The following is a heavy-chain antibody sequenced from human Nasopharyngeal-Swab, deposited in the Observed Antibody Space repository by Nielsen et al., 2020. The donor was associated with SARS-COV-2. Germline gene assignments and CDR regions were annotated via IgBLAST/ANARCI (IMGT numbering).Heavy chain of an antibody. D-gene: IGHD2-2*01. CDR1: GFTFSSYG. V-gene: IGHV3-33*01. J-gene: IGHJ3*02. CDR3: ARGGIVVVPAAPTHAFDI. Sequence: GGSLRLSCAASGFTFSSYGMHWVRQAPGKGLEWVAVIWYDGSNKYYADPVKGRFTISRDNSKNTLYLQMNSLRAEDTAVYYCARGGIVVVPAAPTHAFDIWGQGTMVTVSS. CDR2: IWYDGSNK.